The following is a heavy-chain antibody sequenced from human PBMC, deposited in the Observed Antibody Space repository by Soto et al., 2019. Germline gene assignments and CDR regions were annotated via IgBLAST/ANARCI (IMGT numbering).Heavy chain of an antibody. V-gene: IGHV1-18*04. Sequence: ASVKISCKASGYTFTSYGISWVRQAPGQGLEWMGWISAYNGNTNYAQKLQGRVTMTTDTSTSTAYMELRSLRSDDTAVYYCARDRHAIVATDHYYYYGMDVWGQGTTVTV. CDR2: ISAYNGNT. J-gene: IGHJ6*02. CDR1: GYTFTSYG. D-gene: IGHD5-12*01. CDR3: ARDRHAIVATDHYYYYGMDV.